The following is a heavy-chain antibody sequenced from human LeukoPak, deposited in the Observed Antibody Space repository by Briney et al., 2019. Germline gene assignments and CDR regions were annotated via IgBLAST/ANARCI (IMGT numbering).Heavy chain of an antibody. CDR3: ARGDYGSGSYSAFDI. D-gene: IGHD3-10*01. CDR2: IYYSGST. V-gene: IGHV4-59*01. J-gene: IGHJ3*02. Sequence: SETLSLTCTVSGGSISSYYWSWIRQPPGKGLEWIGYIYYSGSTKYNPSLKSRVTISVDTSKNRFSLKLSSVTAADTAVYYCARGDYGSGSYSAFDIWGQGTMVTVSS. CDR1: GGSISSYY.